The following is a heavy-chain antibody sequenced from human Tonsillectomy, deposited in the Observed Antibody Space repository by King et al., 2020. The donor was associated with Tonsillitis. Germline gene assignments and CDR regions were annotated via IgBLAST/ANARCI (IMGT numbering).Heavy chain of an antibody. Sequence: VQLVESGGGVVQPGRSLRLSCAASGFTFSSYGMHWVRQAPGKGLEWVAVISYDGSNKYYADSVKGRFTISRDNSKNTLYLQMNSLRAEDTAVYYCAKEASITIFGVVIVGARSGYWGQGTLVTVSS. CDR3: AKEASITIFGVVIVGARSGY. CDR1: GFTFSSYG. D-gene: IGHD3-3*01. J-gene: IGHJ4*02. V-gene: IGHV3-30*18. CDR2: ISYDGSNK.